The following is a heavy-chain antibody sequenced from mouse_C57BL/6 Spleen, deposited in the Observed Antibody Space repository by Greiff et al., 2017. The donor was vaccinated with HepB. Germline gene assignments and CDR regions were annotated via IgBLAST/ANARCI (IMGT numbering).Heavy chain of an antibody. Sequence: VQLKQSGPELVKPGDSVKISCKASGYSFTGYFMNWVMQSHGKSLEWIGRINPYNGDTFYNQKFKGKATLTVDKSSSTAHMELRSLTSEDSAVYYCAREVYYGNSGAMDYWGQGTSVTVSS. D-gene: IGHD2-1*01. V-gene: IGHV1-20*01. CDR3: AREVYYGNSGAMDY. CDR2: INPYNGDT. CDR1: GYSFTGYF. J-gene: IGHJ4*01.